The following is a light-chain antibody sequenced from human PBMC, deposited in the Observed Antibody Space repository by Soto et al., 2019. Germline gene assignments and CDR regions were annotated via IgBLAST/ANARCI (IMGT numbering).Light chain of an antibody. CDR2: AAS. J-gene: IGKJ5*01. Sequence: EIAMTQSPATLSVSPGERGTLSCRASQSVSSNLAWYQQKPGQAPRLLIYAASNRATGIPARFSGSGSGTDFTLTISSLEPEDFAVYYCQQYGSSPITFGQGTRLEIK. CDR1: QSVSSN. V-gene: IGKV3D-15*02. CDR3: QQYGSSPIT.